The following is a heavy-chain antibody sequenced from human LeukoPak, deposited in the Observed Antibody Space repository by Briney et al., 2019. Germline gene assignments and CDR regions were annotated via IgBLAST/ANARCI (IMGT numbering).Heavy chain of an antibody. CDR2: ISSSGSTI. D-gene: IGHD3-22*01. Sequence: PGGSLRLSCAASGFTFSSYAMSWVRQAPGKGLEWVSYISSSGSTIYYADSVKGRFTISRDNAKNSLYLQMNSLRAEDTAVYYCASIDLYDRVYWGQGTLVTVSS. CDR1: GFTFSSYA. V-gene: IGHV3-48*04. J-gene: IGHJ4*02. CDR3: ASIDLYDRVY.